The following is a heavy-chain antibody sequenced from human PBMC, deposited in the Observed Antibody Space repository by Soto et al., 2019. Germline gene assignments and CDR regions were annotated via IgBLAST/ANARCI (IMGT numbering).Heavy chain of an antibody. J-gene: IGHJ4*02. V-gene: IGHV4-30-4*01. CDR3: ALRVEDSGYDLDY. CDR1: GGSISSGDYY. D-gene: IGHD5-12*01. CDR2: IYYSGST. Sequence: PSETLSLTCTVSGGSISSGDYYWSWIRQPPGKGLEWIEYIYYSGSTYYNPSLKSRVTISVDTSKNQFSLKLSSVTAADTAVYYCALRVEDSGYDLDYWGQGTLVTVSS.